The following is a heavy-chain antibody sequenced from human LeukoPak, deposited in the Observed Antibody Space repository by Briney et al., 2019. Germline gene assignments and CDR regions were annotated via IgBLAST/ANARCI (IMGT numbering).Heavy chain of an antibody. D-gene: IGHD3-10*01. CDR3: ARGEYYYGSGNRDYFDY. V-gene: IGHV1-46*01. CDR1: GYTFTSYY. J-gene: IGHJ4*02. CDR2: INPSGGST. Sequence: ASVKVSCKASGYTFTSYYMHWVRQAPGRGLEWMGIINPSGGSTSYAQEFQGRVTMTRDTSTSTVYMELSSLRSEDTAVYYCARGEYYYGSGNRDYFDYWGQGTLVTVSS.